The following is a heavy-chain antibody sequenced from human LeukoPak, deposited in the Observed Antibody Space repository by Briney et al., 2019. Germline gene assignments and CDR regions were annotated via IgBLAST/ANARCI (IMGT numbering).Heavy chain of an antibody. CDR2: MNPNSGNT. Sequence: ASVKVSCKASGYTFTSYDINWVRQATGQGLEWMGWMNPNSGNTGYAQKFQGRVTMTRNTSISTAYMELSSLRSEDTAVYYCAGNLGYCSGGSCSKDQDYYYYYGMDVWGQGTTVTVSS. J-gene: IGHJ6*02. D-gene: IGHD2-15*01. CDR3: AGNLGYCSGGSCSKDQDYYYYYGMDV. CDR1: GYTFTSYD. V-gene: IGHV1-8*01.